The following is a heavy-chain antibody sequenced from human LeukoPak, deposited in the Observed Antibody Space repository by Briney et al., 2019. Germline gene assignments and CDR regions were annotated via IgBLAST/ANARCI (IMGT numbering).Heavy chain of an antibody. V-gene: IGHV3-23*01. CDR3: GKGRVSE. J-gene: IGHJ4*02. CDR2: IHADGVGT. Sequence: GGSLRLSCAASGFPFNTQDMRWVRQAPGKGLEWVSSIHADGVGTFYADSARGRFTISRDNSKNTLDLQMNSLRVEDTAVYYCGKGRVSEWGQGTLVTVSS. CDR1: GFPFNTQD. D-gene: IGHD6-19*01.